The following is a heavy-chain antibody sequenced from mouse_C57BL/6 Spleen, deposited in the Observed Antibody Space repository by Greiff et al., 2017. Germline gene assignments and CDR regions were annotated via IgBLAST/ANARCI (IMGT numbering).Heavy chain of an antibody. CDR3: ARRGDYSRLNSYWYFDV. CDR2: ISGGSGNT. V-gene: IGHV5-9*01. Sequence: EVKLMESGGGLVKPGGSLKLSCAASGFTFSSYTMSWVRQTPEKRLEWVATISGGSGNTYYPDSVQGRFTISRDNAKNTLYLQMSSLRSEDTDLYYCARRGDYSRLNSYWYFDVWGTGTTVTVSS. CDR1: GFTFSSYT. D-gene: IGHD1-1*01. J-gene: IGHJ1*03.